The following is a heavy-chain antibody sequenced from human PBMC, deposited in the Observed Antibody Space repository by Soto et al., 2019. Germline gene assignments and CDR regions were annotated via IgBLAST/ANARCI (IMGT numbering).Heavy chain of an antibody. CDR1: GYTFARFA. Sequence: ASVNGACTSSGYTFARFAVHWVRQAPGQSLEWMGWINADNGQTKYSQNFQGRITMTRDKSANTVYLEVHSLRSQDRAFSYCARGAFWTRLGGGSWG. CDR3: ARGAFWTRLGGGS. J-gene: IGHJ5*01. D-gene: IGHD3-16*01. CDR2: INADNGQT. V-gene: IGHV1-3*01.